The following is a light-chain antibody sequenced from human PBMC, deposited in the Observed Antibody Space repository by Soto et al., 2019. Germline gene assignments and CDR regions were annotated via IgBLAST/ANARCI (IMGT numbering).Light chain of an antibody. V-gene: IGLV1-44*01. CDR1: SSNIESNT. Sequence: QSVLTQPPSASGTPGQRVTISCSGSSSNIESNTVTWYQQLPGTAPKLVIYSNYDRPSGVPDRFSGSTSGTSASLVIRGLQSEDEDDYYCAAWDDILNGYLFGGGTKLTVL. J-gene: IGLJ1*01. CDR2: SNY. CDR3: AAWDDILNGYL.